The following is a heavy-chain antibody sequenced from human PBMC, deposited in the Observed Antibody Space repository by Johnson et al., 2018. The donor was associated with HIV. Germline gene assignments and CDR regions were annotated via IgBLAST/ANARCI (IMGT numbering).Heavy chain of an antibody. CDR1: GFTFSSYA. CDR3: ARWGRWELGDAFDI. D-gene: IGHD1-26*01. CDR2: IYSGGST. V-gene: IGHV3-66*01. J-gene: IGHJ3*02. Sequence: VQLVESGGGVVQPGRSLRLSCAASGFTFSSYAMHWVRQAPGQGLEWVAVIYSGGSTYYADSVKGRFTISRDNSKNTLYLQMNSLRAEDTAVYYCARWGRWELGDAFDIWGQGTMVTVSS.